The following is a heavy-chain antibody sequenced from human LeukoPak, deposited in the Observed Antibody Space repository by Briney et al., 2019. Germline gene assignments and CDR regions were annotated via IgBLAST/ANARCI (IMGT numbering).Heavy chain of an antibody. V-gene: IGHV4-61*01. CDR2: IYYSGST. CDR1: GGSVSSGSYY. Sequence: SEILSLTCTVSGGSVSSGSYYWSWIRQLPGKGLEWIGYIYYSGSTNYNPSLKSRVTISVDTSKNQFSLKLSSVTAADTAVYYCARERRRPTYYYDSSGYYYVWDWGQGTLVTVSS. CDR3: ARERRRPTYYYDSSGYYYVWD. D-gene: IGHD3-22*01. J-gene: IGHJ4*02.